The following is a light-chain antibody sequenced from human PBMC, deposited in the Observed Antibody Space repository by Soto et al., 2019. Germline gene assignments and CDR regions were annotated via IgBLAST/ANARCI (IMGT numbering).Light chain of an antibody. CDR2: KAS. Sequence: TQSPSTLSLSPGDRATISCRASRSISSWLAWYQQKPGKAPKLLIYKASALESGVPSRFSGSGSGTEFTLTISSLQPDDFATYYCQQYNSFWTFGEGTKVDIK. CDR1: RSISSW. J-gene: IGKJ1*01. CDR3: QQYNSFWT. V-gene: IGKV1-5*03.